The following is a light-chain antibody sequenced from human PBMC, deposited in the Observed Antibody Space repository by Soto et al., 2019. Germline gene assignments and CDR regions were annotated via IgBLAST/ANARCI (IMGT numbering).Light chain of an antibody. CDR3: SSHTTSNTQV. V-gene: IGLV2-14*01. J-gene: IGLJ3*02. CDR2: EVS. Sequence: QSALTQPASVSGSPGQSITISCTGTSSDIGGYNYVSWYQQHPGNPPKLMIYEVSNRPSGVSNRFSGSKSGNTASLTISGLQAEAEADYYCSSHTTSNTQVFGGGTKLTVL. CDR1: SSDIGGYNY.